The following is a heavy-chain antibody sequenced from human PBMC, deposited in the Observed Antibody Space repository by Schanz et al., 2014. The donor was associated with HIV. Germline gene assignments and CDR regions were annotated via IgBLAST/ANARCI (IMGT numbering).Heavy chain of an antibody. CDR3: ARSPDWAGTDAFDI. V-gene: IGHV3-33*08. CDR1: GFTFSSYG. CDR2: IWYDGSYK. Sequence: QVQLVESGGGVVQPGRSLRLSCAASGFTFSSYGMHWVRQAPGKGLEWAAVIWYDGSYKYYADSVKGRFTISRDNPKNTRYLQMNSLRAEDTAIYYCARSPDWAGTDAFDIWGQGTMVTVSS. J-gene: IGHJ3*02. D-gene: IGHD6-19*01.